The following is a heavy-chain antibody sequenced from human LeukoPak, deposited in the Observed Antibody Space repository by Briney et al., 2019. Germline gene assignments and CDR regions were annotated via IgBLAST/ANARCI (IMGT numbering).Heavy chain of an antibody. CDR1: GYTFTGYY. J-gene: IGHJ4*02. CDR2: INPNSGGT. Sequence: ASVKVSCKASGYTFTGYYMHWVRQAPGQGLEWMGWINPNSGGTNYAQKFQGRVTMTRDTSISTAYMELSRLRSDDTAVYYCAGSQSCSGGSCYLDYWGQGTLVTVSS. V-gene: IGHV1-2*02. D-gene: IGHD2-15*01. CDR3: AGSQSCSGGSCYLDY.